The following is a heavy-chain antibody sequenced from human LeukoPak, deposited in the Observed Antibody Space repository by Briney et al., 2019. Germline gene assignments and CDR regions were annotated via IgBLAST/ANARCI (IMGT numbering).Heavy chain of an antibody. D-gene: IGHD2-15*01. CDR1: GGSLTGYS. CDR2: IMQVEGT. J-gene: IGHJ6*03. Sequence: SETLSLTCAVHGGSLTGYSWAWVRQPPGLGLEWIGEIMQVEGTIYCPSLENRVSIALDASKNQFFLQLTSAAAADTAAYFCARGRATPSRLFFDYYFMDLWGPGTPVTVSS. CDR3: ARGRATPSRLFFDYYFMDL. V-gene: IGHV4-34*01.